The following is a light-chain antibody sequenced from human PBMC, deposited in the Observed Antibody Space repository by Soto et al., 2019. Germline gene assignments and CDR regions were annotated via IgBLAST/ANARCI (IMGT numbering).Light chain of an antibody. CDR3: KKYSSVIT. Sequence: DIQMTQSPSSLSASVGDRGTITCRASQGISNFLAWYQQKPGKVPKLLISAASTLQSGVPSRFSGSGSGTDFTLTITSLQPEDVATYDCKKYSSVITFGHGTLLEIK. V-gene: IGKV1-27*01. J-gene: IGKJ5*01. CDR2: AAS. CDR1: QGISNF.